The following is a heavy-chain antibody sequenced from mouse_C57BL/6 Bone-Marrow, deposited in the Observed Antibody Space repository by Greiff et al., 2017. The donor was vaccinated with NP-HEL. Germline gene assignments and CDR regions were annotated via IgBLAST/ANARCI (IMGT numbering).Heavy chain of an antibody. D-gene: IGHD3-2*02. CDR2: IHPNSGST. Sequence: QVQLQQPGAELVKPGASVKLSCKASGYTFTSYWMHWVKQRPGQGLEWIGMIHPNSGSTNYNEKFKSKATLTVDKSSSTAYMQLSSLTSEDSAVYYCARRAPAQANARDYWGQGTSVTVSS. CDR3: ARRAPAQANARDY. V-gene: IGHV1-64*01. J-gene: IGHJ4*01. CDR1: GYTFTSYW.